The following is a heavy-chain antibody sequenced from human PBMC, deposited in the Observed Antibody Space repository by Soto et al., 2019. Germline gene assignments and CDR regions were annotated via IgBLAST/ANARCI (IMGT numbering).Heavy chain of an antibody. Sequence: SETLSLTCAVSGGSISSSNWWSWGRQPPGKGLEWIGEIYHSGSTNYNPSLKSRVTISVDKSNNQFSLKLSSVTAADTAVYYCARAGDIVATFDYWGQGTLVTVS. D-gene: IGHD5-12*01. V-gene: IGHV4-4*02. CDR2: IYHSGST. CDR1: GGSISSSNW. J-gene: IGHJ4*02. CDR3: ARAGDIVATFDY.